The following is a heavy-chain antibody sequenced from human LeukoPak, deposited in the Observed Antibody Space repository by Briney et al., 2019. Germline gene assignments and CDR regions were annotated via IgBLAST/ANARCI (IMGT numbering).Heavy chain of an antibody. J-gene: IGHJ4*02. CDR2: ISGSGGST. V-gene: IGHV3-23*01. CDR1: GFTFSSYA. D-gene: IGHD3-22*01. Sequence: QPGGSLRLSCAASGFTFSSYAMSWVRQAPGKGLEWVSAISGSGGSTYYADSVKGRFTISRDNSKNTLYLQMNSLRAEDTAVYYCAKDLRYYDSSGYYYPCLYYWGQGTLVTVSS. CDR3: AKDLRYYDSSGYYYPCLYY.